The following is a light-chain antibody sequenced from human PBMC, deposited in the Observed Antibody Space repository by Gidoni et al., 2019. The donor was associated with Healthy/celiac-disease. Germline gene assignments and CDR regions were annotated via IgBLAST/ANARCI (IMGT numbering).Light chain of an antibody. CDR2: AAS. CDR3: LQDYNCPWT. Sequence: AIHITQSPSSLSASVGDRVTITCRASQGIRNDLGWYQQKPGKAPKLLIYAASSLQSGVPSRFSGSGSGTDFTLTISSLQPEDFSTYYCLQDYNCPWTFGQGTKVEIK. CDR1: QGIRND. J-gene: IGKJ1*01. V-gene: IGKV1-6*01.